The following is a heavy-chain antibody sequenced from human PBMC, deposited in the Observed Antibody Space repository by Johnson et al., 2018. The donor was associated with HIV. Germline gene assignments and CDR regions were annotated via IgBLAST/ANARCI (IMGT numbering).Heavy chain of an antibody. CDR2: INSDGSST. D-gene: IGHD3-16*01. CDR1: GFTFSSYW. Sequence: VQLVESGGGLVQPGGSLRLSCVVSGFTFSSYWMHWVRQAPGKGLVWVSHINSDGSSTNYADSVKGRFTISRDNAKSTLYLQMNSLRVEDTALYYCAREGARNAFDIWGQGTMVTVSS. V-gene: IGHV3-74*01. J-gene: IGHJ3*02. CDR3: AREGARNAFDI.